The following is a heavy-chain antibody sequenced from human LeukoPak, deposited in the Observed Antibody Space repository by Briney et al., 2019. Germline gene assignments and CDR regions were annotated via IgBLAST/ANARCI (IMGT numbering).Heavy chain of an antibody. D-gene: IGHD3-22*01. CDR2: VFYTGGT. V-gene: IGHV4-59*01. J-gene: IGHJ3*02. CDR1: GASMSSYY. CDR3: AGDDKDAFDI. Sequence: SETLSLTCTVSGASMSSYYWNWIRQPPGKGLEWIGYVFYTGGTNHNPSLKGRVTISIDMSKNQFSLNLSSVTAADTAVYYCAGDDKDAFDIWGQGTMVTVSS.